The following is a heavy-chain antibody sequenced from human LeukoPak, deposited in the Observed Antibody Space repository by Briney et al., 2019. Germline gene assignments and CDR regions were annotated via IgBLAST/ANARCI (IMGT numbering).Heavy chain of an antibody. CDR1: GFAFNTYG. J-gene: IGHJ4*02. CDR2: IRHDGAYK. V-gene: IGHV3-30*02. CDR3: AKEKVSEIGYYDY. Sequence: PGGSLTLSCVASGFAFNTYGMHWVRQAPGEGLEGVASIRHDGAYKYYADSVKGRFTISRDNSKNMVYLQMNRPRVEDTAVYYCAKEKVSEIGYYDYWGQGILVAVSS.